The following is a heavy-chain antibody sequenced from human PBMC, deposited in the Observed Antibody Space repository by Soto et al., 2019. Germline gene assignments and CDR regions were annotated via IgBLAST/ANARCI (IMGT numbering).Heavy chain of an antibody. CDR1: GGTFSSYA. J-gene: IGHJ4*02. D-gene: IGHD3-16*01. Sequence: GASVKVSCKASGGTFSSYAISWVRQAPGQGLEWMGGIIPIFGTANYAQKFQGRVTITADESTSTAYMELSSLRSEDTAVYYCATVSLSGGDKRYYFDYWGQGTLVTVSS. CDR2: IIPIFGTA. V-gene: IGHV1-69*13. CDR3: ATVSLSGGDKRYYFDY.